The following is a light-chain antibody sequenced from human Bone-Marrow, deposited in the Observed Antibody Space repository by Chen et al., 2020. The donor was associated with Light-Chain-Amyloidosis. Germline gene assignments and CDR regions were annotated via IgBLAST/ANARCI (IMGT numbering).Light chain of an antibody. J-gene: IGKJ3*01. V-gene: IGKV1-9*01. CDR2: GTS. Sequence: DIQLTQSPSFLSASVGDRVTITCRASQGISSYLAWYQQKPGKAPKLLIYGTSTLQSGVPSRFSGRGSGTEFTLTISSLQPEDYAIYYCQQTFTFGPGTKVDVK. CDR3: QQTFT. CDR1: QGISSY.